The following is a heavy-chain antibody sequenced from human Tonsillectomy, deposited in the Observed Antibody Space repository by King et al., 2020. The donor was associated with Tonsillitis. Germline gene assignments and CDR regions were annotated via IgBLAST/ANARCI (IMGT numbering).Heavy chain of an antibody. J-gene: IGHJ6*02. CDR1: GFTFSSYN. D-gene: IGHD3-3*01. Sequence: VQLVESGGGLVKPGGSLRLSCAASGFTFSSYNMNWVRQAPGKGLEWVSSISSSSTYIYYADSVRGRFTISRDSAKNSLYLQMNSLRAEDTAVYYCASDSFDYFYGMDVWGQGTTVTVSS. V-gene: IGHV3-21*01. CDR2: ISSSSTYI. CDR3: ASDSFDYFYGMDV.